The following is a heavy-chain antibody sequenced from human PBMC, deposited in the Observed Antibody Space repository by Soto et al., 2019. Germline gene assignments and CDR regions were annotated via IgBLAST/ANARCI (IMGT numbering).Heavy chain of an antibody. V-gene: IGHV4-39*01. Sequence: SETLSLTCTVSGGSISSSSYYWGWIRQPPGKGLEWIGSIYYSGSTCYNPSLKSRVTISVDTSKNQFSLKLSSVTAADTAVYYCARRYSSSWDGNWFDPWGQGTLVTVSS. CDR3: ARRYSSSWDGNWFDP. D-gene: IGHD6-13*01. J-gene: IGHJ5*02. CDR1: GGSISSSSYY. CDR2: IYYSGST.